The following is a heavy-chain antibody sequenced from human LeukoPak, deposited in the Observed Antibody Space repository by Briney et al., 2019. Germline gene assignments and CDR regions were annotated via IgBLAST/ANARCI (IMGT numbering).Heavy chain of an antibody. J-gene: IGHJ4*02. CDR2: IYYSGST. Sequence: KPSETLSLTCTVSGGSISSYYWSRIRQPPGKGLEWIGYIYYSGSTNYNPSLKSRVTISVDTSKNQFSLKLSSVTAADTAVYYCARFKAATLDFDYWGQGTLVTVSS. D-gene: IGHD2-15*01. CDR3: ARFKAATLDFDY. V-gene: IGHV4-59*01. CDR1: GGSISSYY.